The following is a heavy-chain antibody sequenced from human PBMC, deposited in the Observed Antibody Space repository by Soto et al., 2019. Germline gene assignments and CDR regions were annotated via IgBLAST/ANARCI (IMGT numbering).Heavy chain of an antibody. CDR1: GYTFTSYD. J-gene: IGHJ4*02. V-gene: IGHV1-8*01. D-gene: IGHD2-15*01. CDR3: AIGSTGSPFFDY. CDR2: MNPNSGNT. Sequence: ASVKVSCKASGYTFTSYDINWVRQATGQGLEWMGWMNPNSGNTGYAQKFQGRVTMTRNTSISTAYMELSSLRSEDTAVYYCAIGSTGSPFFDYWGQGTLVTVSS.